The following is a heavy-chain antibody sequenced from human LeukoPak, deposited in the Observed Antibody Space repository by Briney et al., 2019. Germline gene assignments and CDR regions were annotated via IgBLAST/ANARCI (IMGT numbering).Heavy chain of an antibody. CDR1: GGSISSGNW. J-gene: IGHJ5*02. CDR3: ARDPGVRGVSDWFDP. CDR2: IYHSGNT. Sequence: NSSETLSLTCAVSGGSISSGNWWSWVRQPPGKGLEWIGEIYHSGNTNYNPSLKSRVTISVDKSKNHFSLNLNSVTAADTAVYYCARDPGVRGVSDWFDPWGQGTLVTVSS. D-gene: IGHD3-10*01. V-gene: IGHV4-4*02.